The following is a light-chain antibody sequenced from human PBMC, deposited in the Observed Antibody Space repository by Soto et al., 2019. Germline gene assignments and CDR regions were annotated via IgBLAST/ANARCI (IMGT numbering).Light chain of an antibody. J-gene: IGLJ1*01. CDR2: SND. Sequence: QSVLTQPPSASGTPGQRVTISCSGSGSNIGSNTLNWYQQLHGTAPKLLIYSNDHRPSAVPDRFSGSKSGTSASLAISGLRSEDEEDYYCAAWDDSLNAYVFGTGTKLTVL. V-gene: IGLV1-44*01. CDR3: AAWDDSLNAYV. CDR1: GSNIGSNT.